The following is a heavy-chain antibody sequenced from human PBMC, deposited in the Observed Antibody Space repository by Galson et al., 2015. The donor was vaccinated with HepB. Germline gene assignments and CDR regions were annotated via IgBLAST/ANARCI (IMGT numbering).Heavy chain of an antibody. CDR3: AKDTFPGTGWYQEYDY. D-gene: IGHD6-19*01. CDR2: ISSDINTK. J-gene: IGHJ4*02. V-gene: IGHV3-30*04. Sequence: SLRLSCAASGFTFSRHAFHRVRQAPGKGLQWLSLISSDINTKNYADSVKGRFTISRDNSKNTLYLQMNSLRAEDTAVYYCAKDTFPGTGWYQEYDYWGQGTLVTVPS. CDR1: GFTFSRHA.